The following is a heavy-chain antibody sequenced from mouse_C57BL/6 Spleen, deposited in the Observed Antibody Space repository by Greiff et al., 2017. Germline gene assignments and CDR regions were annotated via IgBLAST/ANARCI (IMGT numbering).Heavy chain of an antibody. V-gene: IGHV1-20*01. J-gene: IGHJ2*01. CDR1: GYSFTGYF. Sequence: VQLQQSGPELVKPGDSVKISCKASGYSFTGYFMNWVMQSHGKSLEWIGRINPYNGDTFYNQKFKGKATLTVDKSSSTAHMELRSLTSEDSAGYYCARDGFDYYGSRCDYWGQGTTLTVSS. CDR3: ARDGFDYYGSRCDY. CDR2: INPYNGDT. D-gene: IGHD1-1*01.